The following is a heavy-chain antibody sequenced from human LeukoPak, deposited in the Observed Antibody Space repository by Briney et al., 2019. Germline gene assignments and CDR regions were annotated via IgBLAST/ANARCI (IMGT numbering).Heavy chain of an antibody. CDR3: ARMQRIAARPGSKSSAAYYYYGMDV. CDR1: VGSLSRGGYY. CDR2: IYYSGST. V-gene: IGHV4-31*03. D-gene: IGHD6-6*01. Sequence: PSETLSLTYTVSVGSLSRGGYYWGWLRQHPGRGLEWFGYIYYSGSTYYNPSLKSRVTISVDTSKNQFSLKLSSVTAADTAVYYCARMQRIAARPGSKSSAAYYYYGMDVWGQGTTVTVSS. J-gene: IGHJ6*02.